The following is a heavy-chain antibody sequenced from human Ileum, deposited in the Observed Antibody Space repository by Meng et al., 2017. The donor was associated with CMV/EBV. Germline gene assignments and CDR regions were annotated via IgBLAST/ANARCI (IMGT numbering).Heavy chain of an antibody. CDR2: INTNTGNP. CDR1: GYTSTDYA. J-gene: IGHJ4*02. Sequence: QVQLVQSGSELKKPGASVKVSCKASGYTSTDYAITWRLQAPGQGPEWMGWINTNTGNPTYARGFTGRFVFSLDSSVSTAYVEISGLNAEDTAVYYCARYGLVLGKFDYWGQGTLVTVSS. CDR3: ARYGLVLGKFDY. V-gene: IGHV7-4-1*02. D-gene: IGHD2-8*01.